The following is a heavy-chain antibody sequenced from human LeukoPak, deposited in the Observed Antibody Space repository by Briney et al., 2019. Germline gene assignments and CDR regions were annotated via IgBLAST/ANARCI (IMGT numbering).Heavy chain of an antibody. CDR2: IKQDGSER. CDR3: ARAAVAGYFYYYYYMDV. V-gene: IGHV3-7*01. Sequence: GGSLRLSCAASGFTFSSYWMTWVRQAPGKGLEWVANIKQDGSERYFVDSVKGRFTISRDNAKNSLYLQMNSLRAEDTAVYYCARAAVAGYFYYYYYMDVWGKGTTVTISS. CDR1: GFTFSSYW. J-gene: IGHJ6*03. D-gene: IGHD6-19*01.